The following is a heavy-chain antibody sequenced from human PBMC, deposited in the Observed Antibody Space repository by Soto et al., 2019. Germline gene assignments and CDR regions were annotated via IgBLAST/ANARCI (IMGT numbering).Heavy chain of an antibody. J-gene: IGHJ4*02. CDR1: GYTFTSYA. CDR3: ARPGSGWDY. D-gene: IGHD6-19*01. Sequence: QGQLVHSGAAEYKPGASVKVSFKASGYTFTSYAMHWVRQAPGQRLEWMAWINAGNGNTKYSQKFQGRDTITRHTSASTAYRELSSLRSEDTAVYYCARPGSGWDYWGQGTLVTVSS. V-gene: IGHV1-3*05. CDR2: INAGNGNT.